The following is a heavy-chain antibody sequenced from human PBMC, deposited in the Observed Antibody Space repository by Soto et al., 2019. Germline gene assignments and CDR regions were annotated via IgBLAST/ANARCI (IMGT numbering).Heavy chain of an antibody. CDR2: ISSSSSTI. J-gene: IGHJ4*02. V-gene: IGHV3-48*02. D-gene: IGHD6-19*01. Sequence: PGGSLRLSCAASGFTFSSYSMNWVRQAPGKGLEWVSYISSSSSTIYYADSVKGRFTISRDNAKNSMYIQINSLRDEDTAVYYCARTPSGWGGGYFDYWGQGTLVTVSS. CDR1: GFTFSSYS. CDR3: ARTPSGWGGGYFDY.